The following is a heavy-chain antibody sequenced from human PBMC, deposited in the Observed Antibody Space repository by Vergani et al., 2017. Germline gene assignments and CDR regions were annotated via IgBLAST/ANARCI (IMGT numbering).Heavy chain of an antibody. Sequence: QLHPQESGPGLVKPSETLSLTCTVSGGSITSSSYYWGWIRQPPGKGLEWIGNIYHSGGAYYNPSLKGRGTISFDTSKNQFSLEVTSVTAADPAMYFCARTESFILRYFHWALWGQGALVAVSS. J-gene: IGHJ4*02. V-gene: IGHV4-39*01. CDR1: GGSITSSSYY. D-gene: IGHD3-9*01. CDR3: ARTESFILRYFHWAL. CDR2: IYHSGGA.